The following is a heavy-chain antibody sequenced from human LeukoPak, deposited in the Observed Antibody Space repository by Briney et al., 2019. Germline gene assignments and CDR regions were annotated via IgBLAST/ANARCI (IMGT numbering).Heavy chain of an antibody. V-gene: IGHV4-59*08. CDR2: IHYSGNT. CDR1: GGSISSYY. D-gene: IGHD3-16*01. Sequence: PSETLSLTCTVSGGSISSYYWSWIRQPPGKGLEWIGSIHYSGNTNYNPSLKSRVTISVDTSNNQFSLWLSSVIAADTAMYYCARHESYANALHIWGQGTMVAVSS. J-gene: IGHJ3*02. CDR3: ARHESYANALHI.